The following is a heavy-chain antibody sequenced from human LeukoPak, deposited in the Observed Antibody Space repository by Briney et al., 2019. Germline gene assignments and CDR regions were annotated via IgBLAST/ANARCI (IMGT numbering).Heavy chain of an antibody. D-gene: IGHD3-16*01. CDR1: GFTFSDHY. CDR3: ARGGSGGYFDY. Sequence: GGSLRLSCAASGFTFSDHYMDWVRQAPGKGLEWVGRTRNKINSYTTEYAASVKGRFTISRDDSKNSLSLQMNSLKTEDTAVYYCARGGSGGYFDYWGQGTLVTVSS. CDR2: TRNKINSYTT. V-gene: IGHV3-72*01. J-gene: IGHJ4*02.